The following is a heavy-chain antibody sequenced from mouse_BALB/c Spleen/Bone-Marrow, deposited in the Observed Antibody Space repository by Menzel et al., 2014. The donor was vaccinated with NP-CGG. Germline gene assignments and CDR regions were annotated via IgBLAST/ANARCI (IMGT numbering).Heavy chain of an antibody. V-gene: IGHV5-6-5*01. CDR3: ARGGLRYFDV. D-gene: IGHD3-2*02. J-gene: IGHJ1*01. CDR2: ISSGGST. CDR1: GFTFSSYA. Sequence: DVKLVESGGGLVKPGGSLKLSCAASGFTFSSYAMSWVRQTPEKRLEWVASISSGGSTYYPDSVKGRFTISRDNARNILYLQMSSLRSEDTAMYYCARGGLRYFDVWGAGTTVTVSS.